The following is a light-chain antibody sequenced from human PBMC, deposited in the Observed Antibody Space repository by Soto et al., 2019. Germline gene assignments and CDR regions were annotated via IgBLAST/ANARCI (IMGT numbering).Light chain of an antibody. V-gene: IGKV3-20*01. CDR3: QQYGASPPWT. CDR1: QSVSSSY. J-gene: IGKJ1*01. Sequence: EIVLTQSPGTLSSSPGERATLSCRASQSVSSSYLAWYQQKPGQAPRLLIYGASSRATGIPDRFSGSGSGTDFSLTISRLEPEDFAVYYCQQYGASPPWTFGQGTKVEMK. CDR2: GAS.